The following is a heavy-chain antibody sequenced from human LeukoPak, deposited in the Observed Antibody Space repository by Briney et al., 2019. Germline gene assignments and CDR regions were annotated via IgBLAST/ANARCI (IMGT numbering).Heavy chain of an antibody. CDR1: GGSFSGYY. V-gene: IGHV4-34*01. CDR2: INHSGST. Sequence: SETLSLTCAVYGGSFSGYYWSWIRQPPGKGLEWIGEINHSGSTNYNPSLKSRVTISVDTSKNQFSLKLSSVTAADTAVYYCARGETVTLDYWGRGTLVTVSS. D-gene: IGHD4-17*01. J-gene: IGHJ4*02. CDR3: ARGETVTLDY.